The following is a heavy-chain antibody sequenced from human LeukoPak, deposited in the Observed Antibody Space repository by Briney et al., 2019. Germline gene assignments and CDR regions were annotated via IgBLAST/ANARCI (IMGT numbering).Heavy chain of an antibody. CDR3: ARGGSGDFWSGYSPRWFDP. D-gene: IGHD3-3*01. CDR2: SGSGGST. J-gene: IGHJ5*02. V-gene: IGHV3-23*01. Sequence: SGSGGSTDYADSVKGRFTISRDNSKNSLYLQMNSLRAEDTALYHCARGGSGDFWSGYSPRWFDPWGQGTLVTVSS.